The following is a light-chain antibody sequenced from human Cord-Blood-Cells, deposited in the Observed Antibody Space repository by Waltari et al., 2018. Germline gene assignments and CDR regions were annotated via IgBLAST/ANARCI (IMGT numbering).Light chain of an antibody. CDR2: GAS. J-gene: IGKJ1*01. V-gene: IGKV3-20*01. CDR3: QQYGSSSLT. Sequence: EIVLTQSPGTLSLSPGESASQSVSSSYLAWYQQKPGQAPRLLIYGASSRATGIPDRFSGSGSGTDFTLTISRLEPEDFAVYYCQQYGSSSLTFGQGTKVEIK. CDR1: QSVSSSY.